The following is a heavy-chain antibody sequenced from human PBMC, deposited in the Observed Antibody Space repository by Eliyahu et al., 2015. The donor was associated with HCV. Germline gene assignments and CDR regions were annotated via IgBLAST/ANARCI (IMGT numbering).Heavy chain of an antibody. V-gene: IGHV3-48*01. J-gene: IGHJ3*01. CDR3: ARSLTGITGAFDV. CDR2: ISSSSNFI. D-gene: IGHD1-7*01. CDR1: ELTFYTYT. Sequence: EVQLMESGGGLVQPGGSLRLSCAASELTFYTYTMNWVRQAPGKGLEWISNISSSSNFIYYVDSVRGRFTISRDNAKNSLYLQMNSLRTEDTAIYYCARSLTGITGAFDVWGQGTMVTVSS.